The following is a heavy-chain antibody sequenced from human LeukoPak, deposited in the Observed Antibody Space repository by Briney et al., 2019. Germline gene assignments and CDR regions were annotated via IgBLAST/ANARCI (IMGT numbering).Heavy chain of an antibody. J-gene: IGHJ3*02. V-gene: IGHV4-38-2*02. CDR1: GYSISTGYY. CDR3: ARANYDSSGYYHPRAFDI. Sequence: SSETLSLTCNVSGYSISTGYYWGWIRQPPGKGLEWIGSIYHSGDTYYNPSLKSRVTISKDTSKNQFSLKLSSVTAADTAVYYCARANYDSSGYYHPRAFDIWGQGTMVTVSS. D-gene: IGHD3-22*01. CDR2: IYHSGDT.